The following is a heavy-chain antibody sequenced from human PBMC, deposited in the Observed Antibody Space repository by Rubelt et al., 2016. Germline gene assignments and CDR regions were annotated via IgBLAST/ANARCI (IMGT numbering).Heavy chain of an antibody. CDR3: TTSPIGVTNDNDY. CDR1: KFTFDKYG. CDR2: IRGSGGSK. Sequence: EVQLLESGGSLEQPGGSLRLSCAASKFTFDKYGMSWVRQAPGKGLEWVSAIRGSGGSKYYADSVKGRFNISRDNEKKTRYMKMNSLKNEDTDVYYCTTSPIGVTNDNDYWGQGTLVTVSS. D-gene: IGHD1-1*01. V-gene: IGHV3-23*01. J-gene: IGHJ4*02.